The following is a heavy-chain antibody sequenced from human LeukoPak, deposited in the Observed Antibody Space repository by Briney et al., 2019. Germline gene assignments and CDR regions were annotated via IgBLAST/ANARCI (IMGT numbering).Heavy chain of an antibody. CDR3: ARDLFVNSYYDSSGCFPPYYYYGMDV. Sequence: GGSLRLSCAASGFTFSSYAMHWVRQAPGKGLEWVAVISYDGSNKYYADSVKGRFTISRDNSKNTLYLQMNSLRAEDTAVYYCARDLFVNSYYDSSGCFPPYYYYGMDVWGQGTTVTVSS. CDR2: ISYDGSNK. J-gene: IGHJ6*02. D-gene: IGHD3-22*01. V-gene: IGHV3-30*04. CDR1: GFTFSSYA.